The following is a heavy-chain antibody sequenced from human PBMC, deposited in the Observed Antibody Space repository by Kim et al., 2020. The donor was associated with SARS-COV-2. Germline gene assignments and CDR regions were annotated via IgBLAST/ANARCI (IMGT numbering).Heavy chain of an antibody. Sequence: SQTLSLTCAISGDRVSSNSAAWNWIRQSPSRGLEWLGRTYYRSKWYNDYAVSVKSRITINPDTSKNQFSLQLNSVTPEDTAVYYCARDYYYGSGSYYNVVRQYYYGMDVWGQGTTVTVSS. J-gene: IGHJ6*02. V-gene: IGHV6-1*01. CDR1: GDRVSSNSAA. CDR3: ARDYYYGSGSYYNVVRQYYYGMDV. CDR2: TYYRSKWYN. D-gene: IGHD3-10*01.